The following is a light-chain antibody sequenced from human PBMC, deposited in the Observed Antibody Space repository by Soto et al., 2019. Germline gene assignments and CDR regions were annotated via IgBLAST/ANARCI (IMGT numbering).Light chain of an antibody. J-gene: IGLJ1*01. CDR1: SSDVGGYNY. V-gene: IGLV2-14*01. CDR2: DVS. Sequence: HSALTQPASVSGSPGQSITISCTGTSSDVGGYNYVSWYQQHPGKAPKFMIYDVSNRPSGVSNRFSGSKSGNTASLTISGLQAEDEADYYCSSYTTSNTRQIVFGTGTKVTVL. CDR3: SSYTTSNTRQIV.